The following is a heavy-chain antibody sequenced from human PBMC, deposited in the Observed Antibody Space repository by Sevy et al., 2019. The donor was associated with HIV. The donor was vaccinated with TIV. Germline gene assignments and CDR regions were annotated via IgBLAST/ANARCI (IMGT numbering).Heavy chain of an antibody. CDR2: ISYDGSNK. D-gene: IGHD3-3*01. V-gene: IGHV3-30-3*01. Sequence: GGSLRLSCAASGFTFSSYAMHWVRQAPGKGLEWVAVISYDGSNKSYANSVKGRFTISRDNSKNTLYLQMNSLRAEDTAVYYCATDLGDFWSGYYPVYYYYYGMDVWGQGTTVTVSS. CDR3: ATDLGDFWSGYYPVYYYYYGMDV. CDR1: GFTFSSYA. J-gene: IGHJ6*02.